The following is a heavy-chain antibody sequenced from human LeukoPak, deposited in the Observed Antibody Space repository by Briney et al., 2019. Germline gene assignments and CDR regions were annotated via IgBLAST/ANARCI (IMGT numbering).Heavy chain of an antibody. CDR3: AKDPNIVGATTLRYFDY. CDR2: TSSDLNVK. CDR1: GGTFSSYV. Sequence: SCKASGGTFSSYVIHWVRQAPGKGLEWVAVTSSDLNVKLYADSVKGRFTISRDNSRSTLYLQMNSLRPEDTAIYYCAKDPNIVGATTLRYFDYWGQGTLVTVSS. D-gene: IGHD1-26*01. V-gene: IGHV3-30-3*02. J-gene: IGHJ4*02.